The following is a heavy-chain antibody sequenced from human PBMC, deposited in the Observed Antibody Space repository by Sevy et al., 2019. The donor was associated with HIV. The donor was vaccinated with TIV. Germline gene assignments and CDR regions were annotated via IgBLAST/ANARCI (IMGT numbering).Heavy chain of an antibody. CDR2: IYYSGST. J-gene: IGHJ4*02. Sequence: SETLSLTCTVSGGSISSGGHYWSWIRQHPGKGLEWIGYIYYSGSTYYNPSLKSRVTISVDTSKNQFSLKLSSVTAADTAVYYCARETYYYDSSGYYLFDYWGQGTLVTVSS. CDR1: GGSISSGGHY. D-gene: IGHD3-22*01. CDR3: ARETYYYDSSGYYLFDY. V-gene: IGHV4-31*03.